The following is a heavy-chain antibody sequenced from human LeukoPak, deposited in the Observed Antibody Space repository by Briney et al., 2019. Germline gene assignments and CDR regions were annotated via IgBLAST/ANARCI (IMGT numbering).Heavy chain of an antibody. CDR1: GFTFSSYA. CDR3: TAAELTCIDY. V-gene: IGHV3-15*01. CDR2: IKSKTDGGTT. J-gene: IGHJ4*02. D-gene: IGHD1-7*01. Sequence: PGGSLRLSCTASGFTFSSYAMSWVRQAPGQGLEWVGRIKSKTDGGTTDYAAPVKGRFTISRDDSKNTLYLQMNSLKTEDTAVYYCTAAELTCIDYWGQGTLVTVSS.